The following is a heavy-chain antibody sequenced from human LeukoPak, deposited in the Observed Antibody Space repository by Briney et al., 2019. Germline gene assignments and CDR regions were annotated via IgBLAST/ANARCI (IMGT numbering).Heavy chain of an antibody. CDR3: GRVTIFSPSHYYGMDV. CDR1: GYTFTDYY. J-gene: IGHJ6*02. D-gene: IGHD3-3*01. Sequence: GASLKVSCKASGYTFTDYYIHWVRQAPGQGPEWMGWIKANSGDTNYAQKFRGRVTLTRDTSINTAYMEVNRLRSDDTAVYYCGRVTIFSPSHYYGMDVWGQGTAVTVSS. CDR2: IKANSGDT. V-gene: IGHV1-2*02.